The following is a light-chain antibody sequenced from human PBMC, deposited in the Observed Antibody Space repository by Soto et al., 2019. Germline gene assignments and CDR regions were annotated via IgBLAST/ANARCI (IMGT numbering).Light chain of an antibody. CDR2: AAS. CDR3: QQSYSSPVT. J-gene: IGKJ3*01. CDR1: QSISSY. V-gene: IGKV1-39*01. Sequence: DIQMTQSPSSLSASVGDRVAITCRASQSISSYLNWYQQKPGKAPNLLIYAASSLQSGGPSKFSGSGSGTDVTLTISSLQPEDFATYYCQQSYSSPVTFGPGTKVDIK.